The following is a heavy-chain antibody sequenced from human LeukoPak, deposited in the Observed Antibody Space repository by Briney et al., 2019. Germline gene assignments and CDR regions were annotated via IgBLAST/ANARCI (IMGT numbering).Heavy chain of an antibody. CDR3: ARAPSMAHNWFDP. CDR1: GGSFSGYY. D-gene: IGHD2-8*01. J-gene: IGHJ5*02. V-gene: IGHV4-59*01. Sequence: SETLSLTCAVYGGSFSGYYWSWIRQPPGKGLEWIGYIYYSGSTNYNPSLKSRVTISVDTSKNQFSLKLSSVTAADTAVYYCARAPSMAHNWFDPWGQGTLVTVSS. CDR2: IYYSGST.